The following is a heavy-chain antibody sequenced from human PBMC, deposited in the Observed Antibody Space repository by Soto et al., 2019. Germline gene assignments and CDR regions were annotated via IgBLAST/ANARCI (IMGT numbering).Heavy chain of an antibody. CDR3: ARDARTSGGGMDV. CDR2: IFSGGIT. CDR1: GFTVSAKF. V-gene: IGHV3-53*01. Sequence: GGSLRLSCAASGFTVSAKFMHWVRQAPGKGLEWVSVIFSGGITYYADSVKGRFTISSDNSKNTLYLQMNSLRAEDTAVYYCARDARTSGGGMDVWGRGTTVTVSS. J-gene: IGHJ6*02.